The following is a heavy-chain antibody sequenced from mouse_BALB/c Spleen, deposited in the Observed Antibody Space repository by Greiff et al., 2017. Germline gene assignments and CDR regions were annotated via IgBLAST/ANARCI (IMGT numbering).Heavy chain of an antibody. V-gene: IGHV5-12-1*01. CDR3: ARRGYYGSSSGAMDY. CDR1: GFAFSSYD. J-gene: IGHJ4*01. Sequence: EVQLQESGGGLVKPGGSLKLSCAASGFAFSSYDMSWVRQTPEKRLEWVAYISSGGGSTYYPDTVKGRFTISRDNAKNTLYLQMSSLKSEDTAMYYCARRGYYGSSSGAMDYWGQGTSVTVSS. CDR2: ISSGGGST. D-gene: IGHD1-1*01.